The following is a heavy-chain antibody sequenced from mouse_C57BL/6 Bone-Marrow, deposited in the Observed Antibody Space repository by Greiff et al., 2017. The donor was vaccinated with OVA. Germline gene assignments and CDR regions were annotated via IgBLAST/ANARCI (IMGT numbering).Heavy chain of an antibody. Sequence: QVQLQQSGPELVKPGASVKISCKASGYAFSSSWMNWVKQRPGKGLEWIGRIYPGDGDTNYNGKFKGKATLTADKSSSTAYMQLSSLTSEDSAVYFCARYYEGYFDYWGQGTTLTVSS. CDR1: GYAFSSSW. CDR3: ARYYEGYFDY. D-gene: IGHD1-1*01. CDR2: IYPGDGDT. J-gene: IGHJ2*01. V-gene: IGHV1-82*01.